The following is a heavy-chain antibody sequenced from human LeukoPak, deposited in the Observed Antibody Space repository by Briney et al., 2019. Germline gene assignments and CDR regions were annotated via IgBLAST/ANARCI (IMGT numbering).Heavy chain of an antibody. CDR2: INAYKGKS. CDR1: GFPFTSYG. Sequence: GSVTVSCKASGFPFTSYGLSWVRLAPGQGPEWMGWINAYKGKSNYVEKFQGRVTITTDKAATTAYMELSGLISDDTAVYYCARDSFLIGDRLPFDYWGQGTLVTVSS. V-gene: IGHV1-18*01. D-gene: IGHD3-3*01. J-gene: IGHJ4*02. CDR3: ARDSFLIGDRLPFDY.